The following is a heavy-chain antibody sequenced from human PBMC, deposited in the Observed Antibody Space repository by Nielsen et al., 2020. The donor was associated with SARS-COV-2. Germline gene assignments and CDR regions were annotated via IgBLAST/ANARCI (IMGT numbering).Heavy chain of an antibody. V-gene: IGHV1-46*01. Sequence: ASVKVSCKASGGTFSSYAISWVRQAPGQGLEWMGISNPSGGYTSYAQKFQGRVTMTRDTSTSTVYMDLSSLRSEDTAVYYCARARGSGSYYDYWGQGTLVTVSS. CDR1: GGTFSSYA. CDR3: ARARGSGSYYDY. CDR2: SNPSGGYT. D-gene: IGHD3-10*01. J-gene: IGHJ4*02.